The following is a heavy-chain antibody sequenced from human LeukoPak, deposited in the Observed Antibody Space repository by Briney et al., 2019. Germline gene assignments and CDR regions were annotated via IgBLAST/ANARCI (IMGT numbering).Heavy chain of an antibody. Sequence: GGSLRLSCVASGFTFPTYAMMWVRQAPGKGLEWVSSIRVSDGARFYADSVKGRFTTSRGNPKNTLFLQMNSLRAEDTAAYYCATEPRWELYSFDIWGQGTMVTVSS. CDR3: ATEPRWELYSFDI. CDR2: IRVSDGAR. CDR1: GFTFPTYA. V-gene: IGHV3-23*01. J-gene: IGHJ3*02. D-gene: IGHD1-7*01.